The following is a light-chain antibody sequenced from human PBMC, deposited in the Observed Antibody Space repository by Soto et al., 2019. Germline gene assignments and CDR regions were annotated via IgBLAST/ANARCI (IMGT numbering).Light chain of an antibody. V-gene: IGKV3-15*01. Sequence: EIVMTQSPATLSVSPGERATLSCRASQTIGNTLAWYQQKPGQAPRLLIFGASIRASGIPARFSGSGSGTEFALTISSLQPEDFAVYYCQQCDSWPITFGQGTRLEIK. CDR1: QTIGNT. J-gene: IGKJ5*01. CDR2: GAS. CDR3: QQCDSWPIT.